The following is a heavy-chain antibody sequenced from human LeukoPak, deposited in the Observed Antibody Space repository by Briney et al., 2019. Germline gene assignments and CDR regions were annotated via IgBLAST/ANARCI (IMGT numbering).Heavy chain of an antibody. CDR3: ARDLGEMATIGPGWVDY. D-gene: IGHD5-24*01. CDR1: GFTFSSYW. Sequence: PGGSLRLSCAASGFTFSSYWMNWVRQAPGKGLEWVANIKQDGSEKYYVDSVKGRFTISRDNAKNSLYLQMNSLRAEDTAVYYCARDLGEMATIGPGWVDYWGQGTLVTVSS. J-gene: IGHJ4*02. CDR2: IKQDGSEK. V-gene: IGHV3-7*01.